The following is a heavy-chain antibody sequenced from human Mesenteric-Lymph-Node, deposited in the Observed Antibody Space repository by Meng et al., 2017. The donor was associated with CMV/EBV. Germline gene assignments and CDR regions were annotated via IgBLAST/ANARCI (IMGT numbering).Heavy chain of an antibody. CDR3: ARLAQMNRELHGFDY. J-gene: IGHJ4*02. Sequence: SGATMGSSGGWGWVRQPPGKWVEWIGEIYHSGMTNYNPSLESRVTMSVDKSKNQFSLKLSSVSAADTAVYYCARLAQMNRELHGFDYWGQGTLVTVSS. CDR1: GATMGSSGG. D-gene: IGHD1-26*01. V-gene: IGHV4-4*02. CDR2: IYHSGMT.